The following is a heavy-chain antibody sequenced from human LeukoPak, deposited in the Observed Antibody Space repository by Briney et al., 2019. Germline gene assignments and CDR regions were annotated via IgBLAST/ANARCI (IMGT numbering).Heavy chain of an antibody. CDR2: ISSSGGST. Sequence: GGSLRLSCAASGFTFSSYGMSWVRQAPGKGLEWVSAISSSGGSTYYADSVKGRFTISRDNSKNTLYLQMNSLRAEDTAVYYCAKRMVRGVLDYWGQGTLVTVSS. D-gene: IGHD3-10*01. CDR1: GFTFSSYG. J-gene: IGHJ4*02. V-gene: IGHV3-23*01. CDR3: AKRMVRGVLDY.